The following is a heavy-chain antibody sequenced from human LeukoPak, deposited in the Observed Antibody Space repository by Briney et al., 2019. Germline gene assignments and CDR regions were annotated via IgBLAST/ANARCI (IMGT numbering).Heavy chain of an antibody. J-gene: IGHJ4*02. CDR3: ARLYYYGSGSYSPFDY. CDR1: GGSISSYY. V-gene: IGHV4-59*01. D-gene: IGHD3-10*01. CDR2: IYYSGST. Sequence: SETLSLTCTVSGGSISSYYWSWIRQPPGKGLEWIGYIYYSGSTNYNPSLKSRVTISVDTSKNQFSLKLSSVTAADTAVYYCARLYYYGSGSYSPFDYWGQGTLVTVSS.